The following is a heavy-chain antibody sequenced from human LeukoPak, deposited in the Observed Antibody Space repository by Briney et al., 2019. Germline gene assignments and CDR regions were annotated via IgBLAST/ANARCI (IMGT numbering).Heavy chain of an antibody. CDR2: ISYDGTIT. D-gene: IGHD3-9*01. CDR3: GGIRYFDWSSSGF. Sequence: GGSLRLSCAASGFAFSAYSMHWVRQAPGRGLDWVAIISYDGTITHYADSVKGRFTISRDNSKNTMYLQMNSLRAEDTAMYYCGGIRYFDWSSSGFWGQGTLVTVSS. V-gene: IGHV3-30*04. J-gene: IGHJ4*02. CDR1: GFAFSAYS.